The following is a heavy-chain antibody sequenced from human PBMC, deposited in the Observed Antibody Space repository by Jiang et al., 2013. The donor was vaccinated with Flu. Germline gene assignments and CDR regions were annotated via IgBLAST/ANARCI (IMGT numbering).Heavy chain of an antibody. CDR2: IYYIGNT. D-gene: IGHD4/OR15-4a*01. V-gene: IGHV4-59*09. J-gene: IGHJ4*02. CDR3: TRGSLTTRFDY. Sequence: WIGYIYYIGNTNYNPSLKSRVTISVDTSKNQFSLKLSSVTAADTAVYYCTRGSLTTRFDYWGQGTLVTVSS.